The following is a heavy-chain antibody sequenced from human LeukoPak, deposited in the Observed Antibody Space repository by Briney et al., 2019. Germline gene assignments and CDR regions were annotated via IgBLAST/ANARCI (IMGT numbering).Heavy chain of an antibody. Sequence: PGGSLRLSCAASGFTFSNYDMTWIRQAPGKGLEWVSVINYSGRSTNYADSVKGRFTISRDNSNNTLYLQMNSLRAEDTAVYYCAKAPRWDYGSGSRIYYYYMDVWGKGTTVTISS. CDR3: AKAPRWDYGSGSRIYYYYMDV. CDR1: GFTFSNYD. V-gene: IGHV3-23*01. CDR2: INYSGRST. J-gene: IGHJ6*03. D-gene: IGHD3-10*01.